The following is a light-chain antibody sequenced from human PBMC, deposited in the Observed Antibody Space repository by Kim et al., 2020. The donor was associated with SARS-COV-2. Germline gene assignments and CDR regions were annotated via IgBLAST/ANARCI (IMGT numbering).Light chain of an antibody. J-gene: IGLJ6*01. V-gene: IGLV2-14*01. CDR3: SSYTGSNTLL. CDR2: DVA. CDR1: TTDVGAY. Sequence: QSVLTQPASVSGSPGQSITISCTGTTTDVGAYVSWYQQHPDKAPRLMIYDVANRPSGVSHRFSGSKSGNTAYLTISGLQAEDEADYYCSSYTGSNTLLFGGGTKVTVL.